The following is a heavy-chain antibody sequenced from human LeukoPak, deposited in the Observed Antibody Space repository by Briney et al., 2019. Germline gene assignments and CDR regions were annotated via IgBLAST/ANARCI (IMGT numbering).Heavy chain of an antibody. V-gene: IGHV3-23*01. Sequence: GGSLRLSCVASGFTFSSRDWMTWVRQAPGKGLEWVSSISGSGGRTYYTDSVKGRFTISRDNAKNSLYLQMNTLRAEDTAVYYCAKVRFGEYFAYFDYWGQGTLVTVSS. D-gene: IGHD3-16*01. CDR1: GFTFSSRDW. CDR2: ISGSGGRT. J-gene: IGHJ4*02. CDR3: AKVRFGEYFAYFDY.